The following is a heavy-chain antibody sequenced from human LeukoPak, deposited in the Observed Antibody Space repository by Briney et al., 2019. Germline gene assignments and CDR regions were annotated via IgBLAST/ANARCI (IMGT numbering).Heavy chain of an antibody. CDR2: IYTSGST. CDR3: ARDYYDSSGYGTRYYYYMDV. Sequence: SETLSLTCTVSGGSISSYYWSWIRQPAGKGLEWIGRIYTSGSTNYNPSLKSRVTMSVDTSKNQFSLKLSSATAADTAVYYCARDYYDSSGYGTRYYYYMDVWGKGTTVTVSS. V-gene: IGHV4-4*07. CDR1: GGSISSYY. D-gene: IGHD3-22*01. J-gene: IGHJ6*03.